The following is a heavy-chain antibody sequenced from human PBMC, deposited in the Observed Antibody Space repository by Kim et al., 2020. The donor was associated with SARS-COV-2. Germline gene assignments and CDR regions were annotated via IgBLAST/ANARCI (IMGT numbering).Heavy chain of an antibody. CDR1: GFTFSSYA. J-gene: IGHJ4*02. V-gene: IGHV3-23*01. CDR3: AICIGWEQPFDY. CDR2: ISGSGGST. D-gene: IGHD1-26*01. Sequence: GGSLRLSCAASGFTFSSYAMSWVRQAPGKGLEWVSAISGSGGSTYYADSVKGRFTISRDNSKNTLYLQMNSQRAEDTAVYYCAICIGWEQPFDYWGQGTLVTVSS.